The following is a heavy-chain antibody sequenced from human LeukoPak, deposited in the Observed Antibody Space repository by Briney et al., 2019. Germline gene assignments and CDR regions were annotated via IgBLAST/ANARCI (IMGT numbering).Heavy chain of an antibody. CDR3: ARHAVGTYSDFWSGSGGEPDFDY. Sequence: TSETLSLTCTVSGVSISGSSYYWGWIRQPPGKGLEWIGCIYYSGSTYYNPSRKSLVTISVDTSTNQFSLGLSSVTAADTAVYSCARHAVGTYSDFWSGSGGEPDFDYWGQGTLVTVSS. D-gene: IGHD3-3*01. J-gene: IGHJ4*02. V-gene: IGHV4-39*01. CDR1: GVSISGSSYY. CDR2: IYYSGST.